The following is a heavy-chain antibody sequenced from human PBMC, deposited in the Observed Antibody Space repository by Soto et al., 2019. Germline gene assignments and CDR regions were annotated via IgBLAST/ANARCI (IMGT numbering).Heavy chain of an antibody. D-gene: IGHD4-17*01. CDR3: ASYYDYGEYYFDY. J-gene: IGHJ4*02. V-gene: IGHV4-39*01. CDR2: IYYSGST. CDR1: GGSISSSSYY. Sequence: PSETLSLTCAVSGGSISSSSYYWGWIRQPPGKGLEWIGSIYYSGSTYYNPSLKSRVTISADTSKNQFSLKLSYVTAADTAVYYCASYYDYGEYYFDYWGQGNLVT.